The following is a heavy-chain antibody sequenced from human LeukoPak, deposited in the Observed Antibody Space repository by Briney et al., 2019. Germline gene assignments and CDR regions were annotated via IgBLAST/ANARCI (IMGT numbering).Heavy chain of an antibody. D-gene: IGHD7-27*01. J-gene: IGHJ4*02. CDR1: GGTFSSYA. CDR3: ASSRDTGDLLEFDY. V-gene: IGHV1-69*04. Sequence: GASVKVSCKASGGTFSSYAISWVRQAPGQGLEWMGRIIPILHIPTYAQKFQGRVTLTADKSTSTAYMELSSLRSEDTAVYYCASSRDTGDLLEFDYWGQGTLVTVSS. CDR2: IIPILHIP.